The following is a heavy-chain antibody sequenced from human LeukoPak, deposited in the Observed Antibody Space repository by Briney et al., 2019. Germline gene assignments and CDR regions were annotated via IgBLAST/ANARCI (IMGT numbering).Heavy chain of an antibody. J-gene: IGHJ4*02. D-gene: IGHD2-2*01. CDR3: AKLTIVVVSAATDY. CDR1: GFTFSSYA. Sequence: GGSQRLSCAASGFTFSSYAMSWVRQAPGKGLEWVSATSGSGGSTYYADSVKGRFTISRDNSKNTLYLQMNSLRAEDTAVYYCAKLTIVVVSAATDYWGQGTLVTVSS. CDR2: TSGSGGST. V-gene: IGHV3-23*01.